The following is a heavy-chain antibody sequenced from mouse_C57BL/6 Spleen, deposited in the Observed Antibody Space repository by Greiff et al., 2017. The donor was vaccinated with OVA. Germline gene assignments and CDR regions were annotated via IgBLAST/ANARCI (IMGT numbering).Heavy chain of an antibody. J-gene: IGHJ4*01. CDR2: ISGGGGNT. CDR1: GFTFSSYT. CDR3: ARHSNYDAMDY. Sequence: EVQRVESGGGLVKPGGSLKLSCAASGFTFSSYTMSWVRQTPEKRLEWVATISGGGGNTYYPDSVKGRFTISRDNAKNTLYLQMSSLRSEDTALYYCARHSNYDAMDYWGQGTSVTVSS. V-gene: IGHV5-9*01. D-gene: IGHD2-5*01.